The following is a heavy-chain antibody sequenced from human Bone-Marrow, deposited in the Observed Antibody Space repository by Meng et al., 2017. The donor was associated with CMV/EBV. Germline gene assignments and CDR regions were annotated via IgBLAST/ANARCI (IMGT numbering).Heavy chain of an antibody. J-gene: IGHJ6*02. D-gene: IGHD5-12*01. V-gene: IGHV1-24*01. Sequence: ASVKVSCKVSGYTLTELSMHWVRQAPGKGLEWMGGFDPEDGETIYAQKFQGRVTMTEDTSTDTAYMELSSLRSEDTAVYYCARDSWWLPTAYYGMDVWGQGTTVTVSS. CDR1: GYTLTELS. CDR2: FDPEDGET. CDR3: ARDSWWLPTAYYGMDV.